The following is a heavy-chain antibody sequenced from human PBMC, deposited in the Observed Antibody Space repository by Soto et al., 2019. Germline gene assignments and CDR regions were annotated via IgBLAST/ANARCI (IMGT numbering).Heavy chain of an antibody. V-gene: IGHV3-7*01. J-gene: IGHJ6*03. Sequence: ESGGGLVQPGGSLRLSCAASGFTFSRYWMSWVRQAPGKGLEWVANIKQDGSEKYYVDSVKGRFTISRDNAKNSLYLQMNSLRAEDTAVYYCAREYSSSFWRYYYMDVWGKGTTVTVSS. CDR1: GFTFSRYW. D-gene: IGHD6-13*01. CDR2: IKQDGSEK. CDR3: AREYSSSFWRYYYMDV.